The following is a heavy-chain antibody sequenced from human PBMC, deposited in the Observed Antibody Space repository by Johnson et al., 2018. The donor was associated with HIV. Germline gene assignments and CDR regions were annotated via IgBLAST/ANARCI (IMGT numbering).Heavy chain of an antibody. Sequence: QMQLVESGGGVVQPGRSLRLSCAASGFTFSNYAMHWVRQAPGKGLEWVAVISYDGSNKYYADSVKGRFTISRDNSKNTLYLQMNSLRAEDTAVYYCASAWGELDDAFDIWGQGTMVTVSS. D-gene: IGHD1-26*01. CDR1: GFTFSNYA. J-gene: IGHJ3*02. CDR3: ASAWGELDDAFDI. V-gene: IGHV3-30-3*01. CDR2: ISYDGSNK.